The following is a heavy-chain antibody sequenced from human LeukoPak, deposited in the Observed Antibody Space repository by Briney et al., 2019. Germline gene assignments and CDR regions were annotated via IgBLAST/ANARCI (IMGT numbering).Heavy chain of an antibody. Sequence: GGSLRLSCAASGFTFSNYWISWVRQAPGKGLEWVANIKRDGSERYYVDSVKGRFTISRDNAKSSVYLQMNSLRVEDTALYYCARDYNGHFDYWGQGTLVTVSS. J-gene: IGHJ4*02. CDR1: GFTFSNYW. D-gene: IGHD2-8*01. V-gene: IGHV3-7*04. CDR2: IKRDGSER. CDR3: ARDYNGHFDY.